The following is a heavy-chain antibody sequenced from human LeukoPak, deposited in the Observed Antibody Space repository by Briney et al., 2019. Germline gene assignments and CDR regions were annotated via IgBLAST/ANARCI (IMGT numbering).Heavy chain of an antibody. J-gene: IGHJ4*02. Sequence: GGSLRLSCAASGFTFSSYAMHWVRQAPGKGLEWVAVISYDGSNKYYADSVKGRFTISRDNSKSTLYLQMNSLRAEDTAVYYCARGALNQLLGYWGQGTLVTVSS. CDR2: ISYDGSNK. D-gene: IGHD2-2*01. CDR3: ARGALNQLLGY. CDR1: GFTFSSYA. V-gene: IGHV3-30*04.